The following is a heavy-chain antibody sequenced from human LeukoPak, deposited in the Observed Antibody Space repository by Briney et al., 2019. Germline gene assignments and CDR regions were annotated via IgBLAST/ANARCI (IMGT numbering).Heavy chain of an antibody. CDR2: ISGSGGST. D-gene: IGHD2-2*01. CDR1: GFTFSSYA. V-gene: IGHV3-23*01. Sequence: GGSLRLSCAASGFTFSSYAMTWVRQAPGKGLEWVSAISGSGGSTYYADSVKGRFTISRDNSKNTLYLQMNSLRAEDTAVYYCAKRYCSSTSCFFDYWGQGTLVTVSS. CDR3: AKRYCSSTSCFFDY. J-gene: IGHJ4*02.